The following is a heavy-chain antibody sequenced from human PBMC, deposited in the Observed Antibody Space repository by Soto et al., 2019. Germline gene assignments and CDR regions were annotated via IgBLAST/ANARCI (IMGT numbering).Heavy chain of an antibody. Sequence: LSLTCAVYGGSFSGYYWSWIRQPPGKGLEWIGEINHSGSTNYNPSLKSRVTISVDTSKNQFSLKLSSVTAADTAVYYCASTSHRPYYYGMDVWGQGTTVTVSS. D-gene: IGHD2-2*01. V-gene: IGHV4-34*01. CDR3: ASTSHRPYYYGMDV. CDR1: GGSFSGYY. J-gene: IGHJ6*02. CDR2: INHSGST.